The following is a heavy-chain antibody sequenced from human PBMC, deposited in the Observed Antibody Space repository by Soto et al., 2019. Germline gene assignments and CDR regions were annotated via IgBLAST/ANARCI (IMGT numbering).Heavy chain of an antibody. J-gene: IGHJ5*02. Sequence: QVQLQESGPGLVRPSQILSLTCTVSNGSIDNTVFFWNWIRQHPGRGLEWIGYISYSGKTFYNPSLQSRVSMSLDTSTNQFSLKLSSVTAADTAVYFCARHLSGDYPNANWFDPLGQGTLVTVSS. CDR2: ISYSGKT. CDR1: NGSIDNTVFF. CDR3: ARHLSGDYPNANWFDP. V-gene: IGHV4-31*03. D-gene: IGHD4-17*01.